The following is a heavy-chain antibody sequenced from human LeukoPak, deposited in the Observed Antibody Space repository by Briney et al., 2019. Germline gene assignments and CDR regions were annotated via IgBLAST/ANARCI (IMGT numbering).Heavy chain of an antibody. J-gene: IGHJ4*02. CDR1: GFTFSRYA. CDR2: ISGSGTTT. CDR3: AKRAGFYDSSGQLDY. V-gene: IGHV3-23*01. Sequence: PGGSLRLSCAASGFTFSRYAMSWVRQAPGKGLEWVSAISGSGTTTYYADSVKGRFTISRDSSKNTLYLQMNSLRAEDTAVYYCAKRAGFYDSSGQLDYWGQGTLVTVSS. D-gene: IGHD3-22*01.